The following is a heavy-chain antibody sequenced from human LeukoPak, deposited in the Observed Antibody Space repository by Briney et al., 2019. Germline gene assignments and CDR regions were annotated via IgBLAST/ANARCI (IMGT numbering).Heavy chain of an antibody. CDR1: GGSISYYY. CDR3: ARALGIEAFDI. CDR2: IYYSGST. Sequence: SETLSLTCTVSGGSISYYYWSWIRQPPGKGLEWIGYIYYSGSTNYNPSLKSRVTISLDTSKNQFSLKLSSVTAADTAVYYCARALGIEAFDIWGQGTMVTVSS. D-gene: IGHD7-27*01. V-gene: IGHV4-59*01. J-gene: IGHJ3*02.